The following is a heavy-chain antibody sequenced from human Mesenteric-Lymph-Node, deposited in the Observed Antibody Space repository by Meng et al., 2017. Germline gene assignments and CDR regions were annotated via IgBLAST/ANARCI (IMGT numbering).Heavy chain of an antibody. D-gene: IGHD6-25*01. CDR1: GGSISSSSYY. J-gene: IGHJ5*02. CDR2: IYYSGST. CDR3: ARHLSYSSAPGPVWFDP. V-gene: IGHV4-39*07. Sequence: SETLSLTCTVSGGSISSSSYYWGWIRQPPGKGLEWIGSIYYSGSTYYNPSLKSRVTISVDTSKNQFSLRLSSVTAADTAVYCCARHLSYSSAPGPVWFDPWGQGTLVTVSS.